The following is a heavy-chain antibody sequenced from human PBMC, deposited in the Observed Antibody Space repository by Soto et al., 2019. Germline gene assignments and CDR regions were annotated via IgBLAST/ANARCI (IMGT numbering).Heavy chain of an antibody. V-gene: IGHV1-18*04. D-gene: IGHD2-2*01. CDR3: ASGDIVVVPAAMGYYYYGMDV. CDR2: ISAYNGNT. Sequence: VASVKVSCKASGYTFTSYGISWVRQAPGQGLEWMGWISAYNGNTNYAQKLQGRVTMTTDTSTSTAYMELRSLRSDDTAVYYCASGDIVVVPAAMGYYYYGMDVWGQGTTVTVSS. CDR1: GYTFTSYG. J-gene: IGHJ6*02.